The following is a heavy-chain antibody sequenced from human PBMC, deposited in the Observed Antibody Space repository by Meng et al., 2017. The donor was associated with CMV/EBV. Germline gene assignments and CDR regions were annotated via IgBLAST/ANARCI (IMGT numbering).Heavy chain of an antibody. Sequence: ETLSLTCAASGFTFSSYAMSWVRQAPGKGLEWVSAISGSGGSTYYADSVKGRFTISRDNSKNTLYLQMNSLRAEDTAVYYCAKDFRELRDYSINTFDYWGQGTLVTVSS. D-gene: IGHD2-15*01. CDR2: ISGSGGST. CDR3: AKDFRELRDYSINTFDY. J-gene: IGHJ4*02. CDR1: GFTFSSYA. V-gene: IGHV3-23*01.